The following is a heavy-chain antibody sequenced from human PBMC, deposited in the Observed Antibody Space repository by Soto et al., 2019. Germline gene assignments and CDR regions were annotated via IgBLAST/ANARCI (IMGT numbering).Heavy chain of an antibody. Sequence: GGSLRLSCAAAGFTFSTYSMNWVRQAPGKGLEWVSSINGRSNYIYYADSVKGRFTISRDNAGNSVYLQMNSLRVEDTAIFYCASLLGSVTTFDNWGQGTRVTVSS. J-gene: IGHJ4*02. D-gene: IGHD1-1*01. CDR2: INGRSNYI. CDR3: ASLLGSVTTFDN. CDR1: GFTFSTYS. V-gene: IGHV3-21*01.